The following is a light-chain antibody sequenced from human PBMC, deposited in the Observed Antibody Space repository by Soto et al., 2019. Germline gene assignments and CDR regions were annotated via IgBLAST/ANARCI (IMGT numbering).Light chain of an antibody. Sequence: DIVMTQSPDSLAVSLGERATINCKSSQSILFSSNNKNYLTWYQQKPGQPPKPLIYWASTRESGVPDRFSCSGSGTDVTLTISSLQAEDVAVYYCQQYYSTPVTFGGGTKVEIK. V-gene: IGKV4-1*01. CDR1: QSILFSSNNKNY. CDR2: WAS. J-gene: IGKJ4*01. CDR3: QQYYSTPVT.